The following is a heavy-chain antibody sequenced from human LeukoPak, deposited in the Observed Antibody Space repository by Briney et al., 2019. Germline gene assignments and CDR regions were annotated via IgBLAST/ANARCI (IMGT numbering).Heavy chain of an antibody. J-gene: IGHJ6*02. CDR2: IKSKTDGGTT. CDR3: TTDLKGWLDGMDV. Sequence: SWIRQPPGKGLEWVGRIKSKTDGGTTDYAAPVKGRFTISRDDSKNTLYLQMNSLKTEDTAVYYCTTDLKGWLDGMDVWGQGTTVTVSS. V-gene: IGHV3-15*01. D-gene: IGHD3-10*01.